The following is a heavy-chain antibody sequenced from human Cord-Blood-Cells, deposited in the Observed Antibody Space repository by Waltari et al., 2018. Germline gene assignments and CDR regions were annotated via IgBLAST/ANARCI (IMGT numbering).Heavy chain of an antibody. CDR2: ISSSISTI. CDR1: GFTFSSYS. Sequence: EVQLVESGGGLVQPGGSLRLSCAASGFTFSSYSMNWGRQAPGKGLEWVSYISSSISTIYYADSVKGRFTISRDNAKNSLYLQMNSLRAEDTAVYYCARDEYSSSLFYYYGMDVWGQGTTVTVSS. J-gene: IGHJ6*02. CDR3: ARDEYSSSLFYYYGMDV. D-gene: IGHD6-6*01. V-gene: IGHV3-48*01.